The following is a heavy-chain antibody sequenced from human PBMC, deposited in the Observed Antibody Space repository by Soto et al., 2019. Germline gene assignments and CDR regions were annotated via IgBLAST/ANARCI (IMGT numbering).Heavy chain of an antibody. D-gene: IGHD2-15*01. CDR2: INPSGGST. J-gene: IGHJ4*02. CDR3: ARGRDIVVVVAATQAGNY. CDR1: GYTFTSYY. V-gene: IGHV1-46*01. Sequence: ASVKVSCKASGYTFTSYYMHWVRQAPGQGLEWMGIINPSGGSTSYAQKFQGRVTMTRDTSTSTVYMELSSLRSEDTAVYYCARGRDIVVVVAATQAGNYWGQGALVTVSS.